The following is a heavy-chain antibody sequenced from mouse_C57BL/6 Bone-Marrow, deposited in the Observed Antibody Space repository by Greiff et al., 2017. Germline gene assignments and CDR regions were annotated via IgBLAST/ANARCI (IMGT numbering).Heavy chain of an antibody. CDR2: INPDSSRI. CDR3: ARWSPHYPYGYLDV. D-gene: IGHD1-2*01. Sequence: EVQLQESGGGLVQPGGSLKLSCAASGIDFSRYWMSWVRRAPGKGLEWIGEINPDSSRINYAPSLKDKFIISRDNVKTTLYLQMSKVRSEDTVLYSCARWSPHYPYGYLDVWGTGTTVTVSS. V-gene: IGHV4-1*01. CDR1: GIDFSRYW. J-gene: IGHJ1*03.